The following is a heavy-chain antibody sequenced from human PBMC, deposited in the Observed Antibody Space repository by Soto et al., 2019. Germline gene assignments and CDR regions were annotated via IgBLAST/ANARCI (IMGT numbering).Heavy chain of an antibody. CDR3: ARDYYYYGMDV. CDR2: ISYDGSNK. Sequence: GGSLRLSCAASGFTFSSYAMHWVRQAPGKGLEWVAVISYDGSNKYYADSVKGRFTISRDNSKNTLYLQMNSLRAEDTAVYYCARDYYYYGMDVWGQGTTVTVSS. J-gene: IGHJ6*02. CDR1: GFTFSSYA. V-gene: IGHV3-30-3*01.